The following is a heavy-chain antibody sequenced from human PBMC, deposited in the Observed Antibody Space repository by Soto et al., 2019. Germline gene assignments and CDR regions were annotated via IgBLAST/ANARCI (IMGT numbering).Heavy chain of an antibody. J-gene: IGHJ4*02. V-gene: IGHV3-23*01. CDR1: GFTFNNYA. D-gene: IGHD3-10*01. Sequence: EVQLLESGGGLVQPGGSLRLSCAASGFTFNNYAMTWVRQAPGKGLEWVSAISGGDTTSYADSVKGRFTVSRDGSKNTLYLQMSSLRAEDTALYYCAKGRGGSGSLTPRVDFWGQGTLVTVSS. CDR2: ISGGDTT. CDR3: AKGRGGSGSLTPRVDF.